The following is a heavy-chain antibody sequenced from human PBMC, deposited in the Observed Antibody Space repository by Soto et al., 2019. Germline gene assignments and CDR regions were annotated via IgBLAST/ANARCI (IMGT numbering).Heavy chain of an antibody. CDR3: ASSTPKDAFDL. J-gene: IGHJ3*01. CDR1: GASISSGDHY. Sequence: QGQLQESGPGVVRPSQTLSLTCTVSGASISSGDHYWTWIRQPPGKGLEWIVYIYYSGSTFYNPSLNSRVTMSLDMSKSQFSLNLRYVTAADTAVYYCASSTPKDAFDLWGQGTMVIVSS. CDR2: IYYSGST. D-gene: IGHD6-6*01. V-gene: IGHV4-30-4*01.